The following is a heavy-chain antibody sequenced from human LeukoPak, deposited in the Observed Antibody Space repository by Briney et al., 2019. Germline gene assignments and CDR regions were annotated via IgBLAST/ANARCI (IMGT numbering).Heavy chain of an antibody. V-gene: IGHV3-11*03. D-gene: IGHD3-10*01. CDR1: GLSYSDSY. Sequence: AGGSLRLSCAASGLSYSDSYMTGIRQAPGKGLEGVSYISSSGSYTNYADSVQGRFTVSRDNAKNSLFLHMTSLRAEDTAVYYCARTVGRGPGGHFDYWGQGTLVIVSS. CDR3: ARTVGRGPGGHFDY. J-gene: IGHJ4*02. CDR2: ISSSGSYT.